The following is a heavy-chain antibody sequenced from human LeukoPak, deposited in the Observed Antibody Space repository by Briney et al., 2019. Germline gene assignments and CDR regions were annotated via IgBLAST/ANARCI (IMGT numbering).Heavy chain of an antibody. CDR2: ISSSSSGA. Sequence: GGSLRLSCAASGFTFSSYSMNWVRQAPGKGLEWVSYISSSSSGAYCADSVKGRFTISRDNAKSSLYLQMDSLTDEDTAVYYCARGYGELNYWGQGTLVTVSS. D-gene: IGHD4-17*01. CDR3: ARGYGELNY. V-gene: IGHV3-48*02. CDR1: GFTFSSYS. J-gene: IGHJ4*02.